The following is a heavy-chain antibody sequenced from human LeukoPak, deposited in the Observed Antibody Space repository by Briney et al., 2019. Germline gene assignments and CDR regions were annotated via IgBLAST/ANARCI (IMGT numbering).Heavy chain of an antibody. CDR3: ARVGGYSYSSFFDY. CDR1: GYTFTGYY. V-gene: IGHV1-2*02. J-gene: IGHJ4*02. Sequence: ASVKVSCKASGYTFTGYYMHWVRQAPGQGLEWMGWINPNSGGTNYAQKFQGRVTMTRDTSISTAYMELSRLRSDDTAVYYCARVGGYSYSSFFDYWGQGTLVTVSS. D-gene: IGHD5-18*01. CDR2: INPNSGGT.